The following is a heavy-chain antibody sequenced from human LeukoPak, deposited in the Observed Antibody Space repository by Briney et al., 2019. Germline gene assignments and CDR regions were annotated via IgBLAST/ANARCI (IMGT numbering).Heavy chain of an antibody. J-gene: IGHJ6*02. V-gene: IGHV3-74*01. CDR3: ARVAGYCSSTSCYALSGYYGMDV. CDR2: INSDGSST. D-gene: IGHD2-2*01. Sequence: GGSLRLSCAASGFTFSSYWMHWVRQAPGKGLVWVSRINSDGSSTSYADSVKGRFTISRDNAKNTLYLQMNSLGAEDTAVYYCARVAGYCSSTSCYALSGYYGMDVWGQGTTVTVSS. CDR1: GFTFSSYW.